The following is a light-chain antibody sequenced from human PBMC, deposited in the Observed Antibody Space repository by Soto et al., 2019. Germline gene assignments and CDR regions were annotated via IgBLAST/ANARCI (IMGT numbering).Light chain of an antibody. CDR3: NSYTSSNTFV. V-gene: IGLV2-14*01. Sequence: QSALTQPPSVSGSTGESITISCTGTSSDVGGYNYVSWYQQYPGKAPKLLIYVVDNRPSGVSSRFSGSKSGNTASLTISGLQSEDEAEYYCNSYTSSNTFVFGTGTKLTV. J-gene: IGLJ1*01. CDR2: VVD. CDR1: SSDVGGYNY.